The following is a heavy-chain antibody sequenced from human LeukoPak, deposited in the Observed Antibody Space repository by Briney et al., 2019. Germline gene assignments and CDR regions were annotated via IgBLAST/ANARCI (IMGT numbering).Heavy chain of an antibody. CDR2: ISYDGNDK. D-gene: IGHD1/OR15-1a*01. CDR3: AKPGATAYYFEY. Sequence: PGRSLQLSCAASGFTFSTYGMHWVRQAPGKGLEWVAVISYDGNDKDYADSVKGRFTISRDNSKNTLFLQINSLRVEDTAVYYCAKPGATAYYFEYWGQGIRVTVSS. CDR1: GFTFSTYG. J-gene: IGHJ4*02. V-gene: IGHV3-30*18.